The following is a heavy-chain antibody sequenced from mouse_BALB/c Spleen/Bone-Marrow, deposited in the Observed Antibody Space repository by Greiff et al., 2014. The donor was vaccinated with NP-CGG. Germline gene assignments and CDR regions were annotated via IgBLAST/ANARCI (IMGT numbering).Heavy chain of an antibody. Sequence: EVHLVESGAELVKPGASVKLSCTASGFNIKDTYMHWVKQRPEQGLEWIGRIDPANGNTKYDPKFQGKATITADTSSNTAYLQLSSLTSEDTAVYYCARWLRRYYAMDYWGQGTSVTVSS. CDR2: IDPANGNT. D-gene: IGHD2-2*01. CDR3: ARWLRRYYAMDY. CDR1: GFNIKDTY. V-gene: IGHV14-3*02. J-gene: IGHJ4*01.